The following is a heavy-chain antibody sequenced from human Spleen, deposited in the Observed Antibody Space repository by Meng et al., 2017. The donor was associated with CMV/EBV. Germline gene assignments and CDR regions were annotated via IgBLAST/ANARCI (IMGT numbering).Heavy chain of an antibody. Sequence: GGSLRLSCAASGFTFSSYAMSWVRQAPGKGLEWVSSISVSGRTTEYADSVKGRFTISRDNSENTVYLHMNSLRAEDTAVYYCAKDKVDYYARNDAFDVWGQGTMVTVSS. V-gene: IGHV3-23*01. CDR2: ISVSGRTT. D-gene: IGHD4/OR15-4a*01. CDR3: AKDKVDYYARNDAFDV. J-gene: IGHJ3*01. CDR1: GFTFSSYA.